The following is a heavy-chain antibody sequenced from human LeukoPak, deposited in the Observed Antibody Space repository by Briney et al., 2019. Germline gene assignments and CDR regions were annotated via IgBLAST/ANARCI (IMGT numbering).Heavy chain of an antibody. D-gene: IGHD2-21*02. V-gene: IGHV3-11*03. CDR2: INGGGTYS. J-gene: IGHJ5*02. CDR1: GFTFSDYY. CDR3: ARTAKPDH. Sequence: PGGSLRLSCAASGFTFSDYYMTWIRQAPGKGLEWVSYINGGGTYSDYADSVKGRFTISRDNAKNSLYLQIDSLRVEDTAVYYCARTAKPDHWGQGTLVIVSS.